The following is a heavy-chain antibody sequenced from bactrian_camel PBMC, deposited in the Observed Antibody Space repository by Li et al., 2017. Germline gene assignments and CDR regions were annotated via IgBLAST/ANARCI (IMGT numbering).Heavy chain of an antibody. CDR2: IKSDGST. CDR3: AAEASYSGDLFGF. D-gene: IGHD2*01. Sequence: HVQLVESGGGSVQAEGSLTLSCAVSITTFSQCRMAWYRQAPGKERELVSSIKSDGSTLHADSVKGRFQISRDNAKKTVYLQMNSLKLEDTAMYYCAAEASYSGDLFGFWGQGTQVTVS. V-gene: IGHV3S53*01. J-gene: IGHJ6*01. CDR1: ITTFSQCR.